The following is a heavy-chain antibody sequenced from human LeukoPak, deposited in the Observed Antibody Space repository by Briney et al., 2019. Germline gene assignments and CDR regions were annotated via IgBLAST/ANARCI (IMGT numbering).Heavy chain of an antibody. D-gene: IGHD2-21*01. CDR3: ARGRIASGAYYYYMDV. Sequence: SETLSLTCAVFGGSFSGYYWSWIRQPPGKGLEWIGEINHSGSTIYNPSFKSRVTISVDTSKNQVSLKLSSVTAADTAVYYCARGRIASGAYYYYMDVWGKGTTVTISS. V-gene: IGHV4-34*01. J-gene: IGHJ6*03. CDR1: GGSFSGYY. CDR2: INHSGST.